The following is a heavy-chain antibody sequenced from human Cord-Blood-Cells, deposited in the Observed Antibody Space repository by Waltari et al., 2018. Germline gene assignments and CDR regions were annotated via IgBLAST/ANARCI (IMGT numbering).Heavy chain of an antibody. CDR2: IWYDGSNK. Sequence: QVQLVESGGGVVQPGRSLRLSCAASGFTFSSYGMPWVRQAPGKGLEWVAVIWYDGSNKYYADSVKGRFTISRDNSKNTLYLQMNSLRAEDTAVYYCARNSGGLDDWGQGTLVTVSS. CDR1: GFTFSSYG. J-gene: IGHJ4*02. V-gene: IGHV3-33*01. CDR3: ARNSGGLDD. D-gene: IGHD3-16*01.